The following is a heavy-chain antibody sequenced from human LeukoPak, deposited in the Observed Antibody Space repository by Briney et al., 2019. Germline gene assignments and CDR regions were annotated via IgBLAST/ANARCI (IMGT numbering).Heavy chain of an antibody. Sequence: PSETLSLTCTVSGGSISSYYWSWIRQPPGKGLEWIGYIYYSGSTNYNPSLKSRVPISVDTSKNQSSLKLTSVTAADTGGDYRGSTNDTPSLKSRVTISVDTSKNQFSLKLSSVTAADTAVYYCAREGYCSSTSCYTNWFDPWGQGTLVTVSS. V-gene: IGHV4-59*01. CDR2: IYYSGST. CDR1: GGSISSYY. J-gene: IGHJ5*02. CDR3: GSTNDTPSLKSRVTISVDTSKNQFSLKLSSVTAADTAVYYCAREGYCSSTSCYTNWFDP. D-gene: IGHD3-10*01.